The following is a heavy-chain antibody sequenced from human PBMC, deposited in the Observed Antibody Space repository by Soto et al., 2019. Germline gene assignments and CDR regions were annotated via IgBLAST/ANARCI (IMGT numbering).Heavy chain of an antibody. D-gene: IGHD3-16*01. CDR3: VKQAHGLDGVTFDY. CDR1: GFSFCVSA. CDR2: VSTSGRST. V-gene: IGHV3-64D*06. Sequence: HWGCMEIARAASGFSFCVSAIDWVRKVPGKGLEAISAVSTSGRSTYYADSVKDRFTISRDNSKNTLFLQMGSLRPEDTAIYYCVKQAHGLDGVTFDYWGQGTQVTVSS. J-gene: IGHJ4*02.